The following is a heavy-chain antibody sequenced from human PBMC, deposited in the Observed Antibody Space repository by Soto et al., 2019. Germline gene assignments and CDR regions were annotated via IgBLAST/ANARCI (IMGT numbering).Heavy chain of an antibody. J-gene: IGHJ6*02. CDR1: GGTFSSYA. Sequence: SVKVSCKASGGTFSSYAISWVRQAPGQGLEWMGGIIPIFGTANYAQKFQGRVTITADESTSTAYMELSSLRSEDTAVYYCATIPICRGGDYYYYGMDVWGQGTTVTVSS. V-gene: IGHV1-69*13. D-gene: IGHD2-15*01. CDR2: IIPIFGTA. CDR3: ATIPICRGGDYYYYGMDV.